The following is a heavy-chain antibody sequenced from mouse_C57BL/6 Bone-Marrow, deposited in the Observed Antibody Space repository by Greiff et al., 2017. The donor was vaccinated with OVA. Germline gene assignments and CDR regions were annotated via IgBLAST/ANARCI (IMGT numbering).Heavy chain of an antibody. CDR2: INSDGGST. J-gene: IGHJ3*01. CDR1: EYEFPSHD. CDR3: ASSSNYTFFAY. Sequence: EVKLMESGGGLVQPGESLKLSCESNEYEFPSHDMSWVRKTPEKRLELVAAINSDGGSTYYPDTMERRFIISRDNTKKTLYLQMSSLRSEDTALYYCASSSNYTFFAYWGQGTLVTVSA. V-gene: IGHV5-2*01. D-gene: IGHD2-5*01.